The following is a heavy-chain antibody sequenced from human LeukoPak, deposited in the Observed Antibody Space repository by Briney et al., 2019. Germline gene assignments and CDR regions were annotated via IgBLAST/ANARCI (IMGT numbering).Heavy chain of an antibody. V-gene: IGHV4-59*01. D-gene: IGHD3-3*01. CDR2: IYYSGST. CDR3: ARCHYDFWSKCAFDI. J-gene: IGHJ3*02. CDR1: GGSISSYY. Sequence: ASETLSLTCTVSGGSISSYYWSWIRQPPGKGLEWIGYIYYSGSTNYNPSLKSRVTISVDTSKNQFSLKLSSVTAADTAVYYCARCHYDFWSKCAFDIWGQGTMVTVSS.